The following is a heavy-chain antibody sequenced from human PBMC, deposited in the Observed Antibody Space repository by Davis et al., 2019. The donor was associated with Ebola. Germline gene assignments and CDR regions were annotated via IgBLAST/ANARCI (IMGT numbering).Heavy chain of an antibody. D-gene: IGHD6-19*01. J-gene: IGHJ4*02. V-gene: IGHV3-23*01. CDR3: AKDLQYSSGWYEY. CDR1: GFTFSSCG. Sequence: GESLKISCAASGFTFSSCGMSWVRQAPGKGLEWISAISGSGARAYYTDSVKGRFTISRDNSKNTLYLQMNSLRAEDTAVYYCAKDLQYSSGWYEYWGQGTLVTVSS. CDR2: ISGSGARA.